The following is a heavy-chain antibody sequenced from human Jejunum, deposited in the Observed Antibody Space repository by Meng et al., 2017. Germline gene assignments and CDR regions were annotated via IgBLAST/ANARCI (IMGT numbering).Heavy chain of an antibody. CDR1: GFTVSNNY. V-gene: IGHV3-66*02. CDR2: IYGGGNT. Sequence: GESLKISCAASGFTVSNNYMNWVRQAPGKGLEWVSVIYGGGNTYYAESVKGRFTISRDNSKNTLYLQMNSLRAEDTAVYFCAGDGSGWYVAYWGQGTLVTVSS. J-gene: IGHJ4*02. D-gene: IGHD6-19*01. CDR3: AGDGSGWYVAY.